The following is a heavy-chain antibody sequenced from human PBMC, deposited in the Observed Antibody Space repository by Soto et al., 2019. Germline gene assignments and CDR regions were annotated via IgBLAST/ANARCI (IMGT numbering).Heavy chain of an antibody. J-gene: IGHJ5*02. D-gene: IGHD3-22*01. CDR2: ISYKGTP. CDR1: GGSTGSSGYY. CDR3: GRVGPWVSDYYDSSPYTFENWFDP. V-gene: IGHV4-39*02. Sequence: ASETLSLTCTVSGGSTGSSGYYWGWIRQPPGKGLEWIASISYKGTPYYNPSLQSRVTLSIDMTNNHVSLILNPVTAADTAVYYCGRVGPWVSDYYDSSPYTFENWFDPGGQGTLVTVSS.